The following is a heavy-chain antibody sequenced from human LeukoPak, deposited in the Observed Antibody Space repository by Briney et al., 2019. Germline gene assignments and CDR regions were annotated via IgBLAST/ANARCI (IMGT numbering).Heavy chain of an antibody. D-gene: IGHD5-24*01. CDR1: GASISSYY. Sequence: SETLSLTCTVSGASISSYYWSWIRQPPGKGLEWIGYISYSGSTNYNPSLKSRVTISVDTAKNQFSLKLSSVTAADTAVYYCARSGGRDGYNFDYWGQGTLVTVSS. J-gene: IGHJ4*02. CDR2: ISYSGST. CDR3: ARSGGRDGYNFDY. V-gene: IGHV4-59*01.